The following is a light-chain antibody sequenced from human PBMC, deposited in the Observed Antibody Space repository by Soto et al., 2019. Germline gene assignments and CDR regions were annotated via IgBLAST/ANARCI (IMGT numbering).Light chain of an antibody. CDR1: QSVSSN. J-gene: IGKJ1*01. CDR2: GAS. CDR3: HQYDNWPPWT. V-gene: IGKV3-15*01. Sequence: EIVMTQSPATLSVSPGERATLSCRASQSVSSNLAWYQQKPGQAPRLLIYGASTRATGIPARFSGSGSETEFTLPISSLQSEDFADYYCHQYDNWPPWTFGQGTKVEIK.